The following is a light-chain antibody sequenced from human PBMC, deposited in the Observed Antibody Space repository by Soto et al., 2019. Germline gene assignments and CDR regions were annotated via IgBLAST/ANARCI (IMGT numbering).Light chain of an antibody. Sequence: DIQMTQSPSTLSASVGDRVTITCRASQSISSWLAWYQQKPGKAPKLLIYKASSLESGVPSRFSGSGSGTEFTLTISRLQPDDFATHYCQQYNSYWTFGQGTKVEIK. CDR3: QQYNSYWT. CDR2: KAS. V-gene: IGKV1-5*03. CDR1: QSISSW. J-gene: IGKJ1*01.